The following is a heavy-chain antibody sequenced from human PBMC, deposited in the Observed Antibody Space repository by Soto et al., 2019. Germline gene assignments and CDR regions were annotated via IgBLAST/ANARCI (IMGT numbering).Heavy chain of an antibody. D-gene: IGHD3-10*01. V-gene: IGHV4-39*01. Sequence: SETLSLTCTVSGGSISSSSYYLSWIRQPPGKGLEWIGSIYYSGSTYYNPSLKSRVTISVDTSKNQFSLKLSSVTAADTAVYYCARLERDYGSGISWFDPWGQGTLVTVSS. J-gene: IGHJ5*02. CDR3: ARLERDYGSGISWFDP. CDR2: IYYSGST. CDR1: GGSISSSSYY.